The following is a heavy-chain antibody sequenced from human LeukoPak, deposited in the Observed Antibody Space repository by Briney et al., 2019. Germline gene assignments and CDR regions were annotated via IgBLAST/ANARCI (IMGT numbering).Heavy chain of an antibody. V-gene: IGHV4-34*01. J-gene: IGHJ6*03. D-gene: IGHD1-26*01. CDR3: ARGLVGATYLYYYYYMDV. CDR2: INHSGST. Sequence: SETLSLTCAVYGGSFSGYYWSWIRQPPGKGLEWIGEINHSGSTNYNPSLKSRVTISVDTSKNQFSLKLSSVTAADTAVYYCARGLVGATYLYYYYYMDVWGKGTTVTVSS. CDR1: GGSFSGYY.